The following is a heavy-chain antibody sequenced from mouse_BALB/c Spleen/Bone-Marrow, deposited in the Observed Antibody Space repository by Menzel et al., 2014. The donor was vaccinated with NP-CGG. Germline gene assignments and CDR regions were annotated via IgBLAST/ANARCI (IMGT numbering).Heavy chain of an antibody. Sequence: EVKVVESGGGLVQPGGSRKLSCAASGFTFSSFGMHWVHQAPEKGLEWVAYISSGSSTIYYADTVKGRFTISRDNPKNTLFLQMTSLRSEDTAMYYCARDEDYAMDYWGQGTSVTVSS. V-gene: IGHV5-17*02. J-gene: IGHJ4*01. CDR3: ARDEDYAMDY. CDR1: GFTFSSFG. CDR2: ISSGSSTI.